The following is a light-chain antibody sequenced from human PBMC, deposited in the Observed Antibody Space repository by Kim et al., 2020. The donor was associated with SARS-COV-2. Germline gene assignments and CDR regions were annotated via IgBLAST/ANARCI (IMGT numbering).Light chain of an antibody. J-gene: IGKJ4*01. V-gene: IGKV3-11*01. CDR2: DAS. Sequence: LTPGERATPSCRARQSVSSYLAWYQQKPGQAPRLLIYDASNRATGIPARFSGSGSGTDFTLTIGSLEPEDFAVYYCQQRGNWPLTFGGGTKVDIK. CDR3: QQRGNWPLT. CDR1: QSVSSY.